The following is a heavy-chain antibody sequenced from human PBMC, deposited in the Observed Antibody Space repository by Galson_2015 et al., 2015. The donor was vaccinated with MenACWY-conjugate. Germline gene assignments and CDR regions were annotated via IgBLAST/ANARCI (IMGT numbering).Heavy chain of an antibody. J-gene: IGHJ6*03. CDR3: ATRKHSSSWHLSIHYYYYMDV. CDR2: INPSGGST. V-gene: IGHV1-46*01. CDR1: GYTFTSYY. Sequence: SVKVSCKASGYTFTSYYMHWVRQAPGQGLEWMGIINPSGGSTSYAQKFQGRVTMTRDTSTSTAYMELSSLRSEDTAVYYCATRKHSSSWHLSIHYYYYMDVWGKGTTVTVSS. D-gene: IGHD6-13*01.